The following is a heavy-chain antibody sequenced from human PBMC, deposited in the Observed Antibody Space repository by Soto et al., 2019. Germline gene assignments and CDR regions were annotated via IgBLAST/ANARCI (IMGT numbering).Heavy chain of an antibody. Sequence: AVKVSCKASGCTFSSYAISWVRQAPGQGLEWMGGIIPIFGTANYAQKFQGRVTITADESTSTAYMELSSLRSEDTAVYYCARVRGLRSRFDPWGQGTLVTVSS. CDR2: IIPIFGTA. D-gene: IGHD2-15*01. CDR1: GCTFSSYA. V-gene: IGHV1-69*13. CDR3: ARVRGLRSRFDP. J-gene: IGHJ5*02.